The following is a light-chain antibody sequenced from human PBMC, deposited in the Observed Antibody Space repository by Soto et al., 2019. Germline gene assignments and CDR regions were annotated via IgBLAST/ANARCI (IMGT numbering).Light chain of an antibody. J-gene: IGKJ1*01. CDR1: QNINNY. CDR2: KAS. Sequence: DIQMTQSPSSLSASVGDRVTITCQASQNINNYLNWHQQKPGKAPKLLISKASSLESGVPSRFSGSGSGTEFTLTISSLQPDDFATYYCQQYNSRRTFGQGTKVDIK. V-gene: IGKV1-5*03. CDR3: QQYNSRRT.